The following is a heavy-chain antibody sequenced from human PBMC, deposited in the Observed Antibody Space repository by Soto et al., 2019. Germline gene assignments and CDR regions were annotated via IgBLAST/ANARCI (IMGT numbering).Heavy chain of an antibody. J-gene: IGHJ4*02. CDR2: VNPIVSMS. V-gene: IGHV1-69*02. CDR3: ASSYGSGYRAFDY. Sequence: QVQLVQSGAEGKRPGSSVKVSCKASGDTFNFYSINWVRQAPGLGLEWMGRVNPIVSMSNYAQKFQGRVTMTADKSTSTAYMELSSLRSEDTAIYYCASSYGSGYRAFDYWCKGALVTVSS. CDR1: GDTFNFYS. D-gene: IGHD3-10*01.